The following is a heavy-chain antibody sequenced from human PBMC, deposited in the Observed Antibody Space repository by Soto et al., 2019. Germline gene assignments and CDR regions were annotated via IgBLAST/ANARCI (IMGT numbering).Heavy chain of an antibody. CDR1: GWLIGGYY. V-gene: IGHV4-34*01. D-gene: IGHD3-3*01. CDR3: ARGRYDFRSGRNWFDP. Sequence: SETQSLTCAVYGWLIGGYYGTWIRKEPEKGLEWIGAINHSGSTNYHPSLKSRVTISVDTTKNQFSLKLRSVTAADTAVYYCARGRYDFRSGRNWFDPWGQGTLVPVSS. CDR2: INHSGST. J-gene: IGHJ5*02.